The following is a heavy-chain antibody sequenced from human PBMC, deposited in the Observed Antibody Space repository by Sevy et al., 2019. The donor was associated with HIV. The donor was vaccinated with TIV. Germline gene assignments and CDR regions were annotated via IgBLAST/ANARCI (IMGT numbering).Heavy chain of an antibody. Sequence: GGSLRLSCAASGFTFSSYEMNWVRQAPGKGLEWVSNIANSGSTRYYSDSVKGRFTISRDNAKNSLYLQMNSLRAEDTAVYYCASSYYFDYWGQGTLVTVSS. CDR3: ASSYYFDY. V-gene: IGHV3-48*03. J-gene: IGHJ4*02. CDR2: IANSGSTR. CDR1: GFTFSSYE.